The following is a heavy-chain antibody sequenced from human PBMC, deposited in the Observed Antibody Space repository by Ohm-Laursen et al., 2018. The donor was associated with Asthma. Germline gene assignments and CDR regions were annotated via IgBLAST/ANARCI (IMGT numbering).Heavy chain of an antibody. V-gene: IGHV3-15*01. CDR2: ITSERSGGTR. D-gene: IGHD1-14*01. Sequence: SLRLSCSASGFTFSSYSMNWVRQAPGKGLEWVGRITSERSGGTRAYAAPVKDRFTISRDDSKTTLYLQMNSLETEDTAVYFCATYNQYNAFDLWGQGTMVTVSS. CDR1: GFTFSSYS. CDR3: ATYNQYNAFDL. J-gene: IGHJ3*01.